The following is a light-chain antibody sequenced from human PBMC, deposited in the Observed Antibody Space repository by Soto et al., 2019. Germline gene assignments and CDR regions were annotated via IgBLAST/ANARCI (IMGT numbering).Light chain of an antibody. J-gene: IGLJ1*01. Sequence: QSVLTQPPSVSGAPGQRVTISCTGSSSNIGAGYDVHWYQQLPGTAPKLLIYGNSNRPSGVPDRFSGSKSGTSASLAITGLQAEDEADYYCASWDDRASNSYVFGTGTKVTVL. CDR1: SSNIGAGYD. CDR3: ASWDDRASNSYV. CDR2: GNS. V-gene: IGLV1-40*01.